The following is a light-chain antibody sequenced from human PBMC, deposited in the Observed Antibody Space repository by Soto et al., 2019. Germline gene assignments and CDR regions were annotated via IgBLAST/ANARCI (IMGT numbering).Light chain of an antibody. CDR1: QYISSY. J-gene: IGKJ1*01. CDR2: AAS. Sequence: DIQMTQSPSSLSASVGDRVTITCRASQYISSYLNWYQQKPGRAPKLLIYAASTLQSGVPSRFRGSGSGTDFSLTISSLQPDDFATYYCQQSDIHTPWTFGQGTKVDIK. CDR3: QQSDIHTPWT. V-gene: IGKV1-39*01.